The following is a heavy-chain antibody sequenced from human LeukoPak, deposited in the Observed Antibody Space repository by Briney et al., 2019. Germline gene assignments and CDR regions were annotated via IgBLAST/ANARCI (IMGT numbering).Heavy chain of an antibody. Sequence: GGSLRLSCAASGFTFSSSTMNRVPQAPGKGLEWVSSISSSSSYIYCADSVKGRFTISRDNAKNSLYLQMNSLRAEDTAVYYCAKSWDAFDFWGQGTMVTVSS. J-gene: IGHJ3*01. V-gene: IGHV3-21*01. D-gene: IGHD3-10*01. CDR1: GFTFSSST. CDR2: ISSSSSYI. CDR3: AKSWDAFDF.